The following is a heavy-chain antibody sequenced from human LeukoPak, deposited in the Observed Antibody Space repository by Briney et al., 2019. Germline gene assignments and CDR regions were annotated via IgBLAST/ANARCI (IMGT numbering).Heavy chain of an antibody. CDR3: ARTNYDYYFDY. J-gene: IGHJ4*02. V-gene: IGHV4-38-2*02. CDR1: GYSISHDYY. D-gene: IGHD3-16*01. Sequence: SETLSLTCTVSGYSISHDYYWGWIRQSPGKGLEWIGSIYHSGSTYYNAPLKSRVTISVDTSKNQFSLKLSSVTAADTAVYYCARTNYDYYFDYWGQGTLVTVSS. CDR2: IYHSGST.